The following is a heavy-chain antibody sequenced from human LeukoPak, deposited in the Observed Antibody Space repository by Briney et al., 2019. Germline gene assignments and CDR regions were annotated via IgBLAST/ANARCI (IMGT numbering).Heavy chain of an antibody. CDR3: ASGRWLHAFDY. CDR1: GYTFTSYY. CDR2: INPSGGST. J-gene: IGHJ4*02. V-gene: IGHV1-46*01. Sequence: ASAKVSCKASGYTFTSYYMHWVRQAPGQGLEWMGIINPSGGSTSYAQKFQGRVTMTRDTSTSTVYMELSSLRSEDTAVYYCASGRWLHAFDYWGQGTLVTVSS. D-gene: IGHD5-24*01.